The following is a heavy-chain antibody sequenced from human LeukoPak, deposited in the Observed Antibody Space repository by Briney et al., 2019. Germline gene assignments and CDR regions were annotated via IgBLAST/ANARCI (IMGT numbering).Heavy chain of an antibody. V-gene: IGHV4-4*07. Sequence: SETLSLTCTVSGGSISSYYWSWIRQPAGKGLEWIGRIYTSGSTNYNPSLKSRVTMSVDTSKNQFSLKLSSVTAADTAVYYCAITPYDSSGYYFGFDYWGQGTLVTVSS. CDR3: AITPYDSSGYYFGFDY. J-gene: IGHJ4*02. CDR2: IYTSGST. CDR1: GGSISSYY. D-gene: IGHD3-22*01.